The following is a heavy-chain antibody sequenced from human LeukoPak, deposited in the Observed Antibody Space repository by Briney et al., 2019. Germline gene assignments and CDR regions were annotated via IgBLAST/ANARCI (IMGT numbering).Heavy chain of an antibody. V-gene: IGHV4-34*01. Sequence: PSETLSLTCAVYGGSFSGYYWSWIRQPPGKGLEWIGEINHSGSTNYNPSLKSRVTISVDTSKNQFSLKLSSVTAADTAVYYCAVSGSSWYPTAFDIWGQGTMVTVSS. D-gene: IGHD6-13*01. CDR2: INHSGST. J-gene: IGHJ3*02. CDR3: AVSGSSWYPTAFDI. CDR1: GGSFSGYY.